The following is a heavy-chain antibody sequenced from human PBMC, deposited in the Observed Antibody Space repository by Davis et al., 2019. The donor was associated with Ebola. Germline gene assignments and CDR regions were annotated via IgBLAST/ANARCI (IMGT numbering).Heavy chain of an antibody. Sequence: MPSETLSLTCILSGGSISGYYLTWIRQPPGKGLEWIGEIIHSGSTNHNPSLKSRVTISVDTSKNQFSLRLTSVTAADTAVYYCAGQDRGLGYWGQGTLVTVSS. D-gene: IGHD3-22*01. CDR3: AGQDRGLGY. J-gene: IGHJ4*02. CDR2: IIHSGST. V-gene: IGHV4-34*12. CDR1: GGSISGYY.